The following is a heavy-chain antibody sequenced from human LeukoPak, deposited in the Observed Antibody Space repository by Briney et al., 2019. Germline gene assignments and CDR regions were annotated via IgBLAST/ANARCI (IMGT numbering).Heavy chain of an antibody. CDR1: GVSISSGSYY. D-gene: IGHD2-15*01. CDR2: IYTSGST. V-gene: IGHV4-61*02. Sequence: SQTLSLPCTVSGVSISSGSYYWSWIRQPAGKGLEWIGRIYTSGSTNYNPSLKSRVTISVDTSKNQFSLKLSSVPAADTAVYYCARGNMVVVSAAGGWYYYMDVWGKGTTVTISS. J-gene: IGHJ6*03. CDR3: ARGNMVVVSAAGGWYYYMDV.